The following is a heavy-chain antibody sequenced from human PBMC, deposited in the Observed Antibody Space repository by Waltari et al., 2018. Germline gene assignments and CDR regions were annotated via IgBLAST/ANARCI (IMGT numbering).Heavy chain of an antibody. CDR1: GYTFTSYD. Sequence: QVPLVQSGAEVKKPGASVKVSCKASGYTFTSYDMHWVRQAPGQRLEWMGWINAGNGNTKYSQKFQGRVTITRDTSASTAYMELSSLRSEDTAVYYCTIELGIFGDAFDIWGQGTMVTVSS. D-gene: IGHD3-3*01. CDR2: INAGNGNT. V-gene: IGHV1-3*01. J-gene: IGHJ3*02. CDR3: TIELGIFGDAFDI.